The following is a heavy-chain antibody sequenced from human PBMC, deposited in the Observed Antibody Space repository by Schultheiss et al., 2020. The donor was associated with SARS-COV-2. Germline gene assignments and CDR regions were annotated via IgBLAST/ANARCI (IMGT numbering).Heavy chain of an antibody. CDR2: MYTSGNT. CDR1: GGSISSYY. J-gene: IGHJ4*02. Sequence: SETLSLTCIVSGGSISSYYLNWIRQSAGKGLEWIGRMYTSGNTNYNPSLKSRVTMSVDLSNNQFSLKLNSVTAADTAVYYCARGQDDYVWDWGQGTLVTVSS. D-gene: IGHD3-16*01. CDR3: ARGQDDYVWD. V-gene: IGHV4-4*07.